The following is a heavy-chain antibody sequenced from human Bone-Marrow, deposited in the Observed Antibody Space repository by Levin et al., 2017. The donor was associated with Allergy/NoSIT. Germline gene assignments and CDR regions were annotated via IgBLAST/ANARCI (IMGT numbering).Heavy chain of an antibody. D-gene: IGHD1-26*01. CDR3: ARDLAGSPDY. V-gene: IGHV3-74*01. J-gene: IGHJ4*02. Sequence: GGSLRLSCATSGFTFSTYWMNWVRQAPGKGLVWVSLINPDGSTTTYADSVKGRFTISRDYAKNTVYLQMNSLRAEDTAVYYCARDLAGSPDYWGQGTLVTVSS. CDR1: GFTFSTYW. CDR2: INPDGSTT.